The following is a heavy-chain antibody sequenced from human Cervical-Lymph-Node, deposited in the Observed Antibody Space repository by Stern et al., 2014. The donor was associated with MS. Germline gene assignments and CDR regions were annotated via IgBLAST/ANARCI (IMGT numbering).Heavy chain of an antibody. J-gene: IGHJ5*02. V-gene: IGHV1-69*01. CDR2: IVPMFAKA. CDR3: ARERSIHYPAFAP. Sequence: VQLVESGAEVKKPGSSVRVSCKASGGSFKSYAFNWLRQAPGHGLEWMGDIVPMFAKANYAQKFQGRVTVTADEATNAVYMELSFLTSEDTAVYYCARERSIHYPAFAPWGQGTLVTVSS. D-gene: IGHD3-10*01. CDR1: GGSFKSYA.